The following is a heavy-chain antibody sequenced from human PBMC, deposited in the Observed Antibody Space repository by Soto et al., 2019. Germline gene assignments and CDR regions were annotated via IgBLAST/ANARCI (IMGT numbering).Heavy chain of an antibody. J-gene: IGHJ4*02. V-gene: IGHV3-33*01. Sequence: ESGGGVVQPGTSLRLSCAASGSTFSNYGMHWVRQAPGKGLEWVAVVWYDGTTKFYPDSVKGRFTISRDNSNNTLYLQMNRLRVEDPAVYYCSTVDNYYGSVFWGQGTLVTVSS. CDR1: GSTFSNYG. CDR2: VWYDGTTK. CDR3: STVDNYYGSVF. D-gene: IGHD3-10*01.